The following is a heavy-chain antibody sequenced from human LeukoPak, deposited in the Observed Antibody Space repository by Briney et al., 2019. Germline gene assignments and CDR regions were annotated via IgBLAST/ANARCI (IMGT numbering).Heavy chain of an antibody. Sequence: PGGSLRLSCAASGFTFSNAWMSWVRQARGKGLEWVARIKSKTDGGTTDYATPVKGRFTISRDDSENTLYLQMSSLKTEDTAVYYCATRSDGDYYDSSGYPHAFDIWGQGTMVTVSS. J-gene: IGHJ3*02. CDR1: GFTFSNAW. D-gene: IGHD3-22*01. CDR3: ATRSDGDYYDSSGYPHAFDI. CDR2: IKSKTDGGTT. V-gene: IGHV3-15*01.